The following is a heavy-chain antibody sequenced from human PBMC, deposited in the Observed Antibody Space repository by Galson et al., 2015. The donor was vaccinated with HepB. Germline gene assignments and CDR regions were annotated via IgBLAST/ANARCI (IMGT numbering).Heavy chain of an antibody. CDR2: ISSSSSYI. D-gene: IGHD6-19*01. V-gene: IGHV3-21*01. CDR3: ARDRSGIAVAGTLLVR. J-gene: IGHJ5*02. Sequence: SLRLSCAASGFTFSSYSMNWVRQAPGKGLGWVSSISSSSSYIYYADSVKGRFTISRDNAKNSLYLQMNSLRAEDTAVYYCARDRSGIAVAGTLLVRWGQGTLVTVSS. CDR1: GFTFSSYS.